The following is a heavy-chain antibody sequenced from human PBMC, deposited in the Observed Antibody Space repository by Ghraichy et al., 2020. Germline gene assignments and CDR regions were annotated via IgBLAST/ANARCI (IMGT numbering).Heavy chain of an antibody. V-gene: IGHV3-53*01. CDR2: IYSGGST. D-gene: IGHD2-21*02. CDR3: ARGGWLLAFDY. J-gene: IGHJ4*02. CDR1: GFTVSSNY. Sequence: RGSLRLSCAASGFTVSSNYMSWVRQAPGKGLEWVSVIYSGGSTYYADSVKGRFTISRDNSKNTLYLQMNSLRAEDTAVYYCARGGWLLAFDYWGQGTLVTVSS.